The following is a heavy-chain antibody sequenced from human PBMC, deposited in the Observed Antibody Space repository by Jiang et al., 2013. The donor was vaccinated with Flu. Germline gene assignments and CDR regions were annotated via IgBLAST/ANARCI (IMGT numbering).Heavy chain of an antibody. CDR2: IYYSGST. J-gene: IGHJ4*02. CDR3: ARRAWLAVAGTEAAYYFDY. V-gene: IGHV4-59*08. D-gene: IGHD6-19*01. CDR1: GGSISSYY. Sequence: GPGLVKPSETLSPTCTVSGGSISSYYWSWIRQPPGKGLEWIGYIYYSGSTNYNPSLKSRVTISVDTSKNQFSLKLSSVTAADTAVYYCARRAWLAVAGTEAAYYFDYWGQGTLVTVSS.